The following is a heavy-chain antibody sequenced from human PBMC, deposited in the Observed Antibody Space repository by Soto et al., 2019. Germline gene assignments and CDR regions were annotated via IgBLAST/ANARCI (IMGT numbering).Heavy chain of an antibody. CDR3: AKDVYSSGWWYAFDI. Sequence: PGGSLRLSCAASGFTFSDYYMSWIRQAPGKGLEWISYISGSNIYTYYADSVKGRFTISRDNSKNTLYLQMNSLRAEDTAVYYCAKDVYSSGWWYAFDIWGQGTMVTVSS. CDR2: ISGSNIYT. CDR1: GFTFSDYY. J-gene: IGHJ3*02. D-gene: IGHD6-19*01. V-gene: IGHV3-11*05.